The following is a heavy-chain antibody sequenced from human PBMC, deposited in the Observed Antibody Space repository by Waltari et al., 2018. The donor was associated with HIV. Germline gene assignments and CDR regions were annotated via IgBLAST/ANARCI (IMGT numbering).Heavy chain of an antibody. V-gene: IGHV3-53*01. CDR3: ASEEGDYDSSVWG. D-gene: IGHD3-22*01. CDR2: IYGGGST. J-gene: IGHJ4*02. CDR1: GFTVSSNY. Sequence: EVQLVESGGGLIQPGGSLRLSCAASGFTVSSNYMSWVRQAPGKGLEWVSVIYGGGSTYYADSVKGRFTISRDNSKNTLYLQMNSLRAEDTAVYYCASEEGDYDSSVWGWGQGTLVTVSS.